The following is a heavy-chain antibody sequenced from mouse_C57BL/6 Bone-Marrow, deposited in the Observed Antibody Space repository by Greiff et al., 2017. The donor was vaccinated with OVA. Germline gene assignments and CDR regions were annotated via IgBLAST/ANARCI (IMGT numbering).Heavy chain of an antibody. V-gene: IGHV1-55*01. D-gene: IGHD1-1*01. CDR3: ARCNYYGSSNWYFDV. CDR2: IYPGSGST. Sequence: QVQLQQPGAELVKPGASVKMSCKASGYTFTSYWITWVKQRPGQGLEWIGDIYPGSGSTNYNEKFKSKATLNVDTSSSTAYMQLSSLTSEDSAVYYCARCNYYGSSNWYFDVWGTGTTVTVSS. CDR1: GYTFTSYW. J-gene: IGHJ1*03.